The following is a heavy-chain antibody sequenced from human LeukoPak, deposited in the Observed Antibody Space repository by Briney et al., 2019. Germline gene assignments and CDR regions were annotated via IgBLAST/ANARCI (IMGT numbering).Heavy chain of an antibody. Sequence: EASVKVSCKASGYTFTGYYMHWVRQAPGQGLEWMGRINPNSGGTNYAQKFQGRVTMTRDTSISTAYMELSRLRSDDTAVYYCARLVRDKGVCCVFDYWGQGTLVTVSS. CDR3: ARLVRDKGVCCVFDY. D-gene: IGHD2-8*01. CDR2: INPNSGGT. J-gene: IGHJ4*02. CDR1: GYTFTGYY. V-gene: IGHV1-2*06.